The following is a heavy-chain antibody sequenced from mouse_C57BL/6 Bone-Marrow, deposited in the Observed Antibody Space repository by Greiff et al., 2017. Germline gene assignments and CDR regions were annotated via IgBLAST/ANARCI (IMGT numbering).Heavy chain of an antibody. CDR3: ARSIITTVVATCRDAMDY. J-gene: IGHJ4*01. V-gene: IGHV1-72*01. CDR2: IDPNSGGT. CDR1: GYTFTSYW. Sequence: QVQLQQPGAELVKPGASVKLSCKASGYTFTSYWMHWVKQRPGRGLEWIGRIDPNSGGTKYNEKFKSKATLTGDKPSSTAYMELSSLTSEDSAVYYCARSIITTVVATCRDAMDYWGQGTSVTVSA. D-gene: IGHD1-1*01.